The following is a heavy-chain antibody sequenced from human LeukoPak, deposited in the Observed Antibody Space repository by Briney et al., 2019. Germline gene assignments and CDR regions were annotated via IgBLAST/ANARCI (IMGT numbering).Heavy chain of an antibody. CDR1: GITFRNYA. Sequence: GGSLRLSCAASGITFRNYAMGWVRQAPGKGLEWVSAITGSGGATYYADSVKGRFTISRDNSKNTLYLQMNSLRAEDTAVYYCAKLGGQEVYNYYVGVWGKGTTVAVSS. CDR3: AKLGGQEVYNYYVGV. D-gene: IGHD3-16*01. CDR2: ITGSGGAT. V-gene: IGHV3-23*01. J-gene: IGHJ6*03.